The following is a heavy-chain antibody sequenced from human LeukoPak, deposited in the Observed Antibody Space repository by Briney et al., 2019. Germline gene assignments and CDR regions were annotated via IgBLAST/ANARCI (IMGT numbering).Heavy chain of an antibody. CDR1: GFTFSSYA. CDR3: AKDGDYYDSSASQH. CDR2: ISSNGGST. J-gene: IGHJ1*01. D-gene: IGHD3-22*01. Sequence: GGSLRLSCAASGFTFSSYAMHWVRQAPGKGLEYVSAISSNGGSTYYANSVKGRFTIPRDNSKNTLYLQMNSLRAEDTAVYYCAKDGDYYDSSASQHWGQGTLVTVSS. V-gene: IGHV3-64*01.